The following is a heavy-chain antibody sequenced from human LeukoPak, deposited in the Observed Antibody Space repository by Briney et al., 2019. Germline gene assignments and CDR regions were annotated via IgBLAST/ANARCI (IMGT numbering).Heavy chain of an antibody. D-gene: IGHD1-14*01. Sequence: YIYYSGTTNYNPSLKSRVTISVDTSKNQFSLKLSSVTAADTAVYYCARSLEPPVFAFDIWGQGTMVTVSS. CDR2: IYYSGTT. V-gene: IGHV4-59*01. CDR3: ARSLEPPVFAFDI. J-gene: IGHJ3*02.